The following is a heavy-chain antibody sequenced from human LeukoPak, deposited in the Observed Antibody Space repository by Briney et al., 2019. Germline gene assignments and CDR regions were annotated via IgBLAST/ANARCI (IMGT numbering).Heavy chain of an antibody. Sequence: GPLRLSCAASGFTFSSYEMNWVRQPPGKGLEWIGEIYHSGSTNHNPSLKSRVTISVDKSKNQFSLKLSSVTAADTAVYYCARGNWELKIFDYWGQGTLVTVSS. D-gene: IGHD1-26*01. J-gene: IGHJ4*02. CDR1: GFTFSSYEM. CDR3: ARGNWELKIFDY. V-gene: IGHV4-4*02. CDR2: IYHSGST.